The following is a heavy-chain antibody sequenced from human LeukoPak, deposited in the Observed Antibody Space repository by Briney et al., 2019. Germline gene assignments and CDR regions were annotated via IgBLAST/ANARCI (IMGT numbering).Heavy chain of an antibody. CDR2: SRDKANKYTT. D-gene: IGHD3/OR15-3a*01. CDR1: GFTLSDHY. J-gene: IGHJ4*02. V-gene: IGHV3-72*01. Sequence: PGGSLRLSCAASGFTLSDHYMDWFRHAPGKGLEWVGRSRDKANKYTTEYAPSAKDRFTLSRDGSKSSLYLQMNSLKTEDTAMYYCASWTSGYWGQGTLVTVSS. CDR3: ASWTSGY.